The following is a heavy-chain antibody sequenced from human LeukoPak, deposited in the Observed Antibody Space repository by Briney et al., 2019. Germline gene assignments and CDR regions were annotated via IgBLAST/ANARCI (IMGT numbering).Heavy chain of an antibody. CDR2: IIPIFGTA. D-gene: IGHD1-26*01. CDR3: ATIVAATNEGFDP. J-gene: IGHJ5*02. V-gene: IGHV1-69*06. CDR1: GGTFSSYA. Sequence: SVKVSCKASGGTFSSYAISWVRQAPGQGLEWMGRIIPIFGTANYAQKFQGRVTITADKSTSTAYMELSSLRSEDTAVYYCATIVAATNEGFDPWGQGTLVTVSS.